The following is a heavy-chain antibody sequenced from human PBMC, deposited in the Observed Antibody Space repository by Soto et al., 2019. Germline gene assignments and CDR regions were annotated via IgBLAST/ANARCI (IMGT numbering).Heavy chain of an antibody. CDR3: ARDGSHYDVDY. J-gene: IGHJ4*02. V-gene: IGHV3-33*01. Sequence: LVESGGGVAQPGRSLRLSCATSGFSFSPSGMHWVRQAPGKGLEWVAIIWNDGSTTYYADSVKGRFTISRDNSKNSLYLQMTSLRDEDTAGYYCARDGSHYDVDYWGQGTLVTVSS. D-gene: IGHD4-4*01. CDR1: GFSFSPSG. CDR2: IWNDGSTT.